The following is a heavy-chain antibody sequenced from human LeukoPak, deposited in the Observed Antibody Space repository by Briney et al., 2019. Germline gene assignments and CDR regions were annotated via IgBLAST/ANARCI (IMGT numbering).Heavy chain of an antibody. V-gene: IGHV4-59*12. J-gene: IGHJ4*02. CDR2: IRYSGST. CDR1: GDSISSYY. D-gene: IGHD3-3*01. Sequence: SETLSLTCTVSGDSISSYYWNWIRQPPGKGLEWIGNIRYSGSTNYNPSLKSRVTISLDTSKNQFSLRLSSVTAADTAVYYCARASVDFWSGYYGYYFDYWGQGTLVTVSS. CDR3: ARASVDFWSGYYGYYFDY.